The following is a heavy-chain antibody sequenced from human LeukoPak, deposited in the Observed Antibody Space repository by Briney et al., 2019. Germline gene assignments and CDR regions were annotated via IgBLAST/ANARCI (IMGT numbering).Heavy chain of an antibody. D-gene: IGHD1-26*01. J-gene: IGHJ4*02. V-gene: IGHV3-30*18. CDR2: ISYDGSNK. CDR3: AEDLGGSYGLDY. Sequence: PGGSLRLSCAASGFTFSSYGMHWVRQAPGKGLEWVAVISYDGSNKYYADSVKGRFTISRDNSKNTLYLQMNSLRAEDTAVYYCAEDLGGSYGLDYWGQGTLVTVSS. CDR1: GFTFSSYG.